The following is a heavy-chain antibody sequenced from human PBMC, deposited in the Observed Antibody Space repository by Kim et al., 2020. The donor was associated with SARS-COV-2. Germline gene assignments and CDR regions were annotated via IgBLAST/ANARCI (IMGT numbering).Heavy chain of an antibody. CDR3: ARGRRLAADNDY. D-gene: IGHD6-25*01. CDR1: GFTFSSYR. V-gene: IGHV3-21*01. Sequence: GGSLRLSCAASGFTFSSYRIPWVRPAPGKGLVWVSSISSSSSYIYYADSVKGRFTISRDNAKNSLYLQMNSLRAEDTAVYYCARGRRLAADNDYWGQGTLVTVSS. CDR2: ISSSSSYI. J-gene: IGHJ4*02.